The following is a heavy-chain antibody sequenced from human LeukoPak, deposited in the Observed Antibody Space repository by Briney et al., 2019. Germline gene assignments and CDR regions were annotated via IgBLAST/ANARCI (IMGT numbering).Heavy chain of an antibody. CDR1: GGTFSSYA. J-gene: IGHJ4*02. CDR3: ARASGDGYSNDY. Sequence: SVKVSCKASGGTFSSYAISWVRQAPGQGLEWMGRIIPILGIANYAQKFQGRVTITADKSTSTAYMELSSLRSEDTAAYYCARASGDGYSNDYWGQGTLVTVSS. D-gene: IGHD5-24*01. V-gene: IGHV1-69*04. CDR2: IIPILGIA.